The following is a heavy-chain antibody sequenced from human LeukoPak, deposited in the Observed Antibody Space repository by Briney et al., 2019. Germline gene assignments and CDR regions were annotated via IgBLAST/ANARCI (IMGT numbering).Heavy chain of an antibody. V-gene: IGHV3-30*02. J-gene: IGHJ4*02. Sequence: PGRSLRLSCAASGFSFSTYAMHWVRQAPGKGLEWVAFIRYDGSNKYYADSVKGRFTISRDNSKNTLYLQMNSLRAEDTAVYYCAKDSVHYYYDSSGYYSGFDYWGQGTLVTVSS. CDR1: GFSFSTYA. D-gene: IGHD3-22*01. CDR2: IRYDGSNK. CDR3: AKDSVHYYYDSSGYYSGFDY.